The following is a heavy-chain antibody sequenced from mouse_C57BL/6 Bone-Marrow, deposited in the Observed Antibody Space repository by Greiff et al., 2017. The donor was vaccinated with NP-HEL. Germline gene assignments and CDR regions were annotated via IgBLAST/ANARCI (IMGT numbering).Heavy chain of an antibody. J-gene: IGHJ1*03. Sequence: VQLQQSGPELARPWASVKISCPAFYTFSRRVHFAIRDTNSWMQWVKQRPGQGLEWIGAISPGNGDPSYNQKFTGKATFTADKSSSTAYMQLSSLTSEDSAVYYCACIPGSSYWYFDVWGTGTTVTGSA. CDR1: YTFSRRVH. D-gene: IGHD1-1*01. CDR2: GQGLEWIG. CDR3: SEDSAVYYCACIPGSSYWYFDV. V-gene: IGHV1-87*01.